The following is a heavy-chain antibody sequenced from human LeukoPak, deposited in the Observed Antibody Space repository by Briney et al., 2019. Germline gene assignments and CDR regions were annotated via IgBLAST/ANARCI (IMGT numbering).Heavy chain of an antibody. D-gene: IGHD3-10*01. CDR3: AREFLPGANNWFDP. Sequence: LGASVKVSCKASGYTFTGYYMHWVRQAPGQGLEWMGWINPHSGATNYAQKFQGRVTMTRDTSISTAYMELSRLRSDDTALYYCAREFLPGANNWFDPWGQGTLVTVSS. CDR2: INPHSGAT. J-gene: IGHJ5*02. V-gene: IGHV1-2*03. CDR1: GYTFTGYY.